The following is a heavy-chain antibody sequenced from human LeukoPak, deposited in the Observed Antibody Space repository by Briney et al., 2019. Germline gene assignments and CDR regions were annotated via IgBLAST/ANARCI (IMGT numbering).Heavy chain of an antibody. J-gene: IGHJ4*02. V-gene: IGHV3-7*01. CDR3: ARKKWLYPYYFDY. CDR1: GFTFSSYW. CDR2: IKQDGSEK. D-gene: IGHD3-22*01. Sequence: GGSLRLSCAASGFTFSSYWMSWVRQAPGKGLEWVANIKQDGSEKYYVDSVKGRFTISRDNAKNSLYLQMNSLRAEDTAVYYCARKKWLYPYYFDYWGRGTLVTVSS.